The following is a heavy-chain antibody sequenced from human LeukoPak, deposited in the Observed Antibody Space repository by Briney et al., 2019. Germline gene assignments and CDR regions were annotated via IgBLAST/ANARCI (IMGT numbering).Heavy chain of an antibody. Sequence: PGGSLRLSCAASGFTFPRYDMSWVRQAPGKGLECVSAIDRVVGRTYYADSVKGRFTISRDNSRYTLYLQMTNLRVDDTAVYYCLKKGQADDFGNPDWGQGALVTVSP. CDR2: IDRVVGRT. CDR1: GFTFPRYD. V-gene: IGHV3-23*01. CDR3: LKKGQADDFGNPD. D-gene: IGHD4-17*01. J-gene: IGHJ4*02.